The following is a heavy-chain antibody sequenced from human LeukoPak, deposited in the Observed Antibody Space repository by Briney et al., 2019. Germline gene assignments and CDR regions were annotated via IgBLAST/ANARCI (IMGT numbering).Heavy chain of an antibody. J-gene: IGHJ4*02. Sequence: SVTCSSTVSAYNPKVLSMQWVAPAPGKGLEWMGGFDPEDGETIYAQKFQGRVTMTEDTSTDTAYMELSSLRSEDTAVYYCATDFWRAVAGTAWGQGTLVTVSS. V-gene: IGHV1-24*01. CDR1: AYNPKVLS. CDR2: FDPEDGET. D-gene: IGHD6-19*01. CDR3: ATDFWRAVAGTA.